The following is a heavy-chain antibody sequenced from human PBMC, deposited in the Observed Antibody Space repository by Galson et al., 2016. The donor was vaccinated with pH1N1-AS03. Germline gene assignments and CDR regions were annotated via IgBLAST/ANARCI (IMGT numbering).Heavy chain of an antibody. Sequence: SLRLSCAASGFTFTDYYMTWIRQAPGKGLELISYISSRGSTKYYADSVKGRFAISRDDTKKSVYLQMDRLRVEDTAVYYCARDWGFSWTSRPTFGFWGQGTMVAVSA. V-gene: IGHV3-11*01. CDR2: ISSRGSTK. D-gene: IGHD6-13*01. CDR1: GFTFTDYY. CDR3: ARDWGFSWTSRPTFGF. J-gene: IGHJ3*01.